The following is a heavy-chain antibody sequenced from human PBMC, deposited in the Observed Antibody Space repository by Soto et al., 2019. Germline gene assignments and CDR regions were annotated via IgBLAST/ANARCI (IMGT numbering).Heavy chain of an antibody. Sequence: GGSLRLSCAASGFTFNRYSMNWVRQAPGKGLEWVSSISTSSTYIYYADSVRGRFTISRDNTKNSLYLQMNSLRAEDTAVYYCAIDICSDYARYLFAYWGQGAPVPVSS. CDR2: ISTSSTYI. V-gene: IGHV3-21*01. CDR3: AIDICSDYARYLFAY. J-gene: IGHJ4*02. CDR1: GFTFNRYS. D-gene: IGHD3-16*01.